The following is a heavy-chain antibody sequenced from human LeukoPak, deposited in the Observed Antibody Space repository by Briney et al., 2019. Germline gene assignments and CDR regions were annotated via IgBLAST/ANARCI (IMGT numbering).Heavy chain of an antibody. D-gene: IGHD2-15*01. CDR1: GGSISSSSYY. V-gene: IGHV4-39*07. CDR3: ARKKVSGYYFDY. J-gene: IGHJ4*02. CDR2: IYYSGST. Sequence: SETLSLTCTVSGGSISSSSYYWGWIRQPPGKGLEWIGSIYYSGSTYYNPSLKSRVTISVDTSKNQFSLKLSSVTAADTAVYYCARKKVSGYYFDYWGQGTLITVSS.